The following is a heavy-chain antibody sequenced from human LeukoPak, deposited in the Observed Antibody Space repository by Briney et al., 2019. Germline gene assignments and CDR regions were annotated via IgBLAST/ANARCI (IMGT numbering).Heavy chain of an antibody. J-gene: IGHJ1*01. CDR2: VHLSGAS. Sequence: SGTLSLTCAVSGGSILSTNWWSWVRQPPGRGLEWIGEVHLSGASNYNPSLKSRVNMSIDKSRNQLSLELTSATAADTAMYYCARESGAFSPFGFWGQGTLVTVSS. CDR1: GGSILSTNW. CDR3: ARESGAFSPFGF. V-gene: IGHV4-4*02. D-gene: IGHD1-26*01.